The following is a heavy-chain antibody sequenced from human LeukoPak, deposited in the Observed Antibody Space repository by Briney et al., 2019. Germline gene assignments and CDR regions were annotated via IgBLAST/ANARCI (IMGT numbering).Heavy chain of an antibody. Sequence: AGGSLRLSYAASGFTVSSNYMSWVRQAPGKGLEWVSVIYSGGSTYYADSVKGRFTISRDNSKNMLYLQMNSLRAEDTAVYYCARGEPVLGFDYWGQGTLVTVSS. CDR3: ARGEPVLGFDY. V-gene: IGHV3-53*01. J-gene: IGHJ4*02. CDR2: IYSGGST. CDR1: GFTVSSNY. D-gene: IGHD1-26*01.